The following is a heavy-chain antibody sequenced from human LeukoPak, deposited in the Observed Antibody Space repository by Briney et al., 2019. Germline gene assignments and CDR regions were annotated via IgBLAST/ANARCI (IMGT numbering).Heavy chain of an antibody. J-gene: IGHJ6*02. CDR1: GFTFSDYG. CDR2: IWYDGSHK. D-gene: IGHD6-13*01. Sequence: QPGRSLRLSCSASGFTFSDYGIHWVRQAPGKGLEWGAVIWYDGSHKYYGDSVKGRFTISRDNSKNTLYLQMNSLRAEDTAVYYCAREDGSSWYYNYYQYNGVDVWGQGTTVTVSS. CDR3: AREDGSSWYYNYYQYNGVDV. V-gene: IGHV3-33*01.